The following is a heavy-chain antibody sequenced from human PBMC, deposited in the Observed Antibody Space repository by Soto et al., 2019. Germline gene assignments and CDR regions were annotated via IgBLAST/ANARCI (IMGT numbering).Heavy chain of an antibody. V-gene: IGHV4-31*03. CDR1: GGSISSGGYY. J-gene: IGHJ1*01. D-gene: IGHD3-10*01. CDR2: IHHSGST. Sequence: QVQLQESGPGLVKASQTLSLTCNVSGGSISSGGYYWTWIRQHPGKGLEWIGNIHHSGSTFYNPSLKRRVSISVDTSKNQFSLNLRSVTAADTAVYFCVRGVLSWGQGTLVTVSS. CDR3: VRGVLS.